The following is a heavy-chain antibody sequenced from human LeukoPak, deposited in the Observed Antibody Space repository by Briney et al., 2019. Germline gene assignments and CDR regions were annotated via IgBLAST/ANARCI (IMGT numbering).Heavy chain of an antibody. J-gene: IGHJ5*02. V-gene: IGHV5-51*01. Sequence: GESLKISCKGSGYSFTSYWIGWVRQMPGKGLEWMGIIYPGDSDTRYSPSFQGQVTISADKSISTAYLQWSSLKASDTATYYCARHRRGYCSGGSCYLFDPWGQGTLVTVSS. CDR1: GYSFTSYW. CDR2: IYPGDSDT. CDR3: ARHRRGYCSGGSCYLFDP. D-gene: IGHD2-15*01.